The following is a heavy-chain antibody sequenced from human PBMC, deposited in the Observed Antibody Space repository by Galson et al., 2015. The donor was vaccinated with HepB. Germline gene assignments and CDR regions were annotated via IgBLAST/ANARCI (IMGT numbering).Heavy chain of an antibody. Sequence: SVKVSCKAYGYIFSNYGISWVRQAPGQGLEWMGWISVYNGNTNYAQKFQGRVTMTTDTSTATVYMELSSLRSEDTAVYYCARPDTWIQRTAPKYYYYYGMDVWGQGTTVTVSS. CDR2: ISVYNGNT. D-gene: IGHD5-18*01. J-gene: IGHJ6*02. V-gene: IGHV1-18*01. CDR3: ARPDTWIQRTAPKYYYYYGMDV. CDR1: GYIFSNYG.